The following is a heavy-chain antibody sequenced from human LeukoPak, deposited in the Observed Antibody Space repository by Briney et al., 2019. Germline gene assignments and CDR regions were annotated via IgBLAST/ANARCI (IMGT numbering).Heavy chain of an antibody. D-gene: IGHD5-12*01. Sequence: SETLSLTRAVYGGSFSGYYWSWIRQPPGKGLEWIGEINHSGSTNYNPSLKSRVTISVDTSKNQFSLKLSSVTAADTAVYYCARAIVATTEYYFDYWGQGTLVTVSS. J-gene: IGHJ4*02. CDR2: INHSGST. CDR3: ARAIVATTEYYFDY. V-gene: IGHV4-34*01. CDR1: GGSFSGYY.